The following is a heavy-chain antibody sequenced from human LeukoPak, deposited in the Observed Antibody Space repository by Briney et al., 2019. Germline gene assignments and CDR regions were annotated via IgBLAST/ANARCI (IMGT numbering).Heavy chain of an antibody. Sequence: PGGSVRVSCAASGFTFSGYSMSWVRQAPGKGLEWVSGTGGSGGSTYYAGYVKGRFTISRDNSKNTLYLQMNSLRVEDTAVYYCAKNGGSQCYSHLDSWGQGTLVTVSS. CDR2: TGGSGGST. J-gene: IGHJ4*02. CDR1: GFTFSGYS. V-gene: IGHV3-23*01. CDR3: AKNGGSQCYSHLDS. D-gene: IGHD2-15*01.